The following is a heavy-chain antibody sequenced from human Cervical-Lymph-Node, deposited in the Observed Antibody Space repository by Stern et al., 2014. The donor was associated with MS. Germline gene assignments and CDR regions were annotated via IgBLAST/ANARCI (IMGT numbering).Heavy chain of an antibody. J-gene: IGHJ4*02. V-gene: IGHV1-46*03. CDR1: GYTFTTYY. CDR2: INPSDGST. Sequence: QDQLVQSGAEVKKPGASVKVSCKTSGYTFTTYYVHWVRQAPGQGLEWVGIINPSDGSTSYAQKFQGRVTMTRDTSTSTVSMELTSLTSEDTAVYSCARDLVDGRLGVPGTSDSWGQGTLVTVSS. CDR3: ARDLVDGRLGVPGTSDS. D-gene: IGHD3-10*01.